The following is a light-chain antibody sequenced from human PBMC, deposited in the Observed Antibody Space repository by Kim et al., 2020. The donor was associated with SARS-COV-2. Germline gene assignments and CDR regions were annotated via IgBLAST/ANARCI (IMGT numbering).Light chain of an antibody. V-gene: IGKV3-20*01. CDR2: GAS. CDR1: QSVSSNN. J-gene: IGKJ4*01. CDR3: QQSGSSPLT. Sequence: EIVLTQSPGTLSLSPGERATLSCRASQSVSSNNLAWYQQKPGQAPRLLIYGASTMATGIPDRFSGSGSGTDFTLTISRLEPEDFAVYYCQQSGSSPLTFGGGTKVEIK.